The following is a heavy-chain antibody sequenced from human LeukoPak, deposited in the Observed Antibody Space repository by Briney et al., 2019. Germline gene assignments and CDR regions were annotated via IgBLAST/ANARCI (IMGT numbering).Heavy chain of an antibody. CDR3: ARDSQMSTTNVDY. V-gene: IGHV3-64*04. CDR1: GFTFSSYA. CDR2: ISSNGGST. Sequence: PGGSLRLSCSASGFTFSSYAMHWVRQAPGKGLEYVSAISSNGGSTYYADSVKGRFTISRDNSKNTLYLQMNSLRAEDMAVYYCARDSQMSTTNVDYWGQGTLVTVSS. J-gene: IGHJ4*02. D-gene: IGHD5-24*01.